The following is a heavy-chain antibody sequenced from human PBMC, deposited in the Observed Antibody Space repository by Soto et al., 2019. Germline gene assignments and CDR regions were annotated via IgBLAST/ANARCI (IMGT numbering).Heavy chain of an antibody. CDR3: ARDRGYSTFDI. CDR2: MNQGGSEI. CDR1: GFSFSSYW. D-gene: IGHD2-2*01. J-gene: IGHJ3*02. Sequence: EVQLVESGGGLVQSGGSLRLSCGASGFSFSSYWMSWVRQAPGKGLEWVANMNQGGSEINYVDSVRGRFTISRDNAKNLLYLQMNSLRVEDTAVYHCARDRGYSTFDIWGQGTMVTVSS. V-gene: IGHV3-7*01.